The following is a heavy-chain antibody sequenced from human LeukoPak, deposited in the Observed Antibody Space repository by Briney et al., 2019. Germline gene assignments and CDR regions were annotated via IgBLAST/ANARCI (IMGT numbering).Heavy chain of an antibody. CDR3: AREPGIAARPLDY. V-gene: IGHV4-34*01. J-gene: IGHJ4*02. D-gene: IGHD6-6*01. CDR1: GGSLSGHY. Sequence: SETLSLTCAVSGGSLSGHYWSWIRQSPGKGLEWIGEINHSGSTNYNPSLKSRVTISVDTSKNQFSLKLSSVTAADTAVYYCAREPGIAARPLDYWGQGTLVTVSS. CDR2: INHSGST.